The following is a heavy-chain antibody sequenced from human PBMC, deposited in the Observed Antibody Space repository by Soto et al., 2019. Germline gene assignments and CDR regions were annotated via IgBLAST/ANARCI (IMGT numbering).Heavy chain of an antibody. J-gene: IGHJ6*02. Sequence: ASVKVSCKASGYTFTGYYMRWVRQAPGQGLEWMGWINPNSGGTNYAQKFQGRVTMTRNTSISTAYMELSSLRSEDTAVYYCARAGDSGYDYGEGGYYGMDVWGQGTTVTVSS. CDR2: INPNSGGT. D-gene: IGHD5-12*01. CDR3: ARAGDSGYDYGEGGYYGMDV. CDR1: GYTFTGYY. V-gene: IGHV1-2*02.